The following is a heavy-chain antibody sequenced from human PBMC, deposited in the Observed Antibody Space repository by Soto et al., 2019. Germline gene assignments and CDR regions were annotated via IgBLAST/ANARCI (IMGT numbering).Heavy chain of an antibody. CDR1: GFTFSSYG. J-gene: IGHJ4*02. V-gene: IGHV3-48*01. Sequence: PGGSLRLSCAAPGFTFSSYGMHWVRQAPGKGLEWVSYISSSSSTIYYADSVDGRFTISRDNAKNSLYLQMNSLRAEYTAVYYCAREPLDYWGQGTLVTVSS. CDR2: ISSSSSTI. CDR3: AREPLDY.